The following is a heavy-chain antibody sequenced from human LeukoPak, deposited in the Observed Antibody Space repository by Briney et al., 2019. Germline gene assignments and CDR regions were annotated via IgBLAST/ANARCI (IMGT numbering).Heavy chain of an antibody. CDR2: ISSSSSYT. D-gene: IGHD3-10*01. V-gene: IGHV3-11*03. CDR3: ARRAYYYGSGSYYKDY. J-gene: IGHJ4*02. Sequence: PGGSLRLSCAASGFTFSIYWMSWIRQAPGKGLEWVSYISSSSSYTNYADSVKGRFTISRDNAKNSLYLQMNSLRAEDTAVYYCARRAYYYGSGSYYKDYWGQGTLVTVSS. CDR1: GFTFSIYW.